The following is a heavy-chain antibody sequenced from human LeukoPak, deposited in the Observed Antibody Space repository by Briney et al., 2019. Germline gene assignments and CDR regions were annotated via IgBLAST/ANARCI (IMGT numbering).Heavy chain of an antibody. Sequence: PSETLSLTCAVYGGSFSGYYWSWIRQPPGKGLEWIGYIYYSGSTNYNPSLKSRVTISVDTSKNQFSLKLSSVTAADTAVYYCARSIAVAGTAFDYWGQGTLVTVSS. CDR3: ARSIAVAGTAFDY. CDR1: GGSFSGYY. CDR2: IYYSGST. J-gene: IGHJ4*02. V-gene: IGHV4-59*01. D-gene: IGHD6-19*01.